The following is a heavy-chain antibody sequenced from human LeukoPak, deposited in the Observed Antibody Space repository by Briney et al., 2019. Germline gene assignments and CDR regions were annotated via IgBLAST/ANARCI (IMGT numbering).Heavy chain of an antibody. CDR3: ARAYRLTSPRGFDP. D-gene: IGHD3-16*02. V-gene: IGHV4-59*01. CDR2: IFYTGDT. CDR1: GGFISGYY. Sequence: SETLSLTCTVSGGFISGYYWNWIRQSPGKGLEWIGYIFYTGDTDYNPSLRSRVTMLVDRSNNRFSLQLASVTTADSAFYYCARAYRLTSPRGFDPWGPGILVTVSS. J-gene: IGHJ5*02.